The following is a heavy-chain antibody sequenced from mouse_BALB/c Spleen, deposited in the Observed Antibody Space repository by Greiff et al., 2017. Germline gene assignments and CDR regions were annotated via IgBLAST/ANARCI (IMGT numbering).Heavy chain of an antibody. CDR2: ISSGGST. D-gene: IGHD2-2*01. J-gene: IGHJ4*01. CDR1: GFTFSSYA. Sequence: EVMLVESGGGLVKPGGSLKLSCAASGFTFSSYAMSWVRQTPEKRLEWVASISSGGSTYYPDSVKGRFTISRDNARNILYLQMSSLRSEDTAMYYCARGGRDYGYDGYAMDDWGQGTSVTVSS. CDR3: ARGGRDYGYDGYAMDD. V-gene: IGHV5-6-5*01.